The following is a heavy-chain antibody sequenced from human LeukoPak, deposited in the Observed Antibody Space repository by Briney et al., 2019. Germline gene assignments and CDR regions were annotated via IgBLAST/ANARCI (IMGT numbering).Heavy chain of an antibody. CDR2: IIPIFGTA. Sequence: SVKVSCKASRGTFSSHAISWVRQAPGQGLEWMGRIIPIFGTANYVQKFQGRVTITTDESTRTAYMELSSLRSEDTAVYYCAREVDVGPYCGGDCYSDYWGQGTLVTVSS. D-gene: IGHD2-21*02. J-gene: IGHJ4*02. CDR1: RGTFSSHA. V-gene: IGHV1-69*05. CDR3: AREVDVGPYCGGDCYSDY.